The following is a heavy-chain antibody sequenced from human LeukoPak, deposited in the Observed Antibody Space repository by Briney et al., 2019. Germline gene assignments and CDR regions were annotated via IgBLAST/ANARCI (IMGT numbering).Heavy chain of an antibody. V-gene: IGHV3-64*05. D-gene: IGHD6-6*01. CDR1: GFTFESYA. Sequence: GGSLRLSCSASGFTFESYAMLWVRQAPGKGLEYVSSINTNGANTYYADSVKGRFTISRDNSRNTVYVQMNSLTPEDTAVYYCVKGLDYSSSQMDSWGRGTLVTVSS. J-gene: IGHJ4*02. CDR2: INTNGANT. CDR3: VKGLDYSSSQMDS.